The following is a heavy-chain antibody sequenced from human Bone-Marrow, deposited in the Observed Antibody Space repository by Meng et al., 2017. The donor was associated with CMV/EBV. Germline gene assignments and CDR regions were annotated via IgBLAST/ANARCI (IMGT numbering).Heavy chain of an antibody. V-gene: IGHV3-21*01. J-gene: IGHJ4*02. Sequence: GGSLRLSCAASGFTFSSYSMNWVRQAPGKGLEWVSSISSSSSYIYYADSVKGRFTISRDNAKNSLYLQMNSLRAEDTAVYYCARGLAQKYYFDYWGQGTLVPVSS. CDR3: ARGLAQKYYFDY. CDR2: ISSSSSYI. CDR1: GFTFSSYS.